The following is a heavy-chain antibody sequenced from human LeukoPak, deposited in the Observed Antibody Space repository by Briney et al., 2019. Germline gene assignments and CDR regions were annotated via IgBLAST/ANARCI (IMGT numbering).Heavy chain of an antibody. V-gene: IGHV1-46*01. D-gene: IGHD3-3*01. CDR1: GYTFTNYY. Sequence: ASVKVSCKASGYTFTNYYMHWVRQAPGQGLEWMGIINHSGGSTSYAQKFQGRVTMTRDTSTSTVYMELSSLRSEDTAVYYGARVFHDVWSGPKEAFDIWGQGTMVTVSS. J-gene: IGHJ3*02. CDR2: INHSGGST. CDR3: ARVFHDVWSGPKEAFDI.